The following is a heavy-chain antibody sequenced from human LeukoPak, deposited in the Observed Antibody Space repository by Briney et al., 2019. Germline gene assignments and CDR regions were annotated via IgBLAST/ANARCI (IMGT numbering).Heavy chain of an antibody. CDR3: ARGSSPFDY. CDR2: IYYSGST. V-gene: IGHV4-59*08. J-gene: IGHJ4*02. CDR1: GASISSNY. Sequence: SETLSLTCTVSGASISSNYWSWIRQPPGKGLEWIGYIYYSGSTNYNPSLKSRVTISVDTSKNQVSLKLSSVTAADTVVYYCARGSSPFDYWGQGTLVTVSS.